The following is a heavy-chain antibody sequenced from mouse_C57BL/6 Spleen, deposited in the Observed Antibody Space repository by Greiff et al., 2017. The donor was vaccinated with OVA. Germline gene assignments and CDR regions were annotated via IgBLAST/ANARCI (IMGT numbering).Heavy chain of an antibody. V-gene: IGHV1-55*01. CDR2: IYPGSGST. D-gene: IGHD2-1*01. CDR1: GYTFTSYW. J-gene: IGHJ2*01. CDR3: ARGLYGNSYFDY. Sequence: QVQLQQPGAELVKPGASVKMSCKASGYTFTSYWITWVKQRPGQGLEWIGDIYPGSGSTNYNEKFKSKARLTVDTSSSTAYMQLSSLTSEDSAVYYCARGLYGNSYFDYWGQGTTLTVSS.